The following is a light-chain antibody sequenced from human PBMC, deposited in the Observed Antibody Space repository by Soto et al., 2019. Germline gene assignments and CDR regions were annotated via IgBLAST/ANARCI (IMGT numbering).Light chain of an antibody. J-gene: IGKJ1*01. Sequence: EIVMTQSPDTLSVSPGETATLSCRASQSVGSNLAWYQQKPGQAPRLLISDASTRAAGLPARFSGSGSGTEFTLTISSLQSEDFAVSYCQQSNNWPKTFGQGTKVEIK. CDR2: DAS. CDR3: QQSNNWPKT. V-gene: IGKV3-15*01. CDR1: QSVGSN.